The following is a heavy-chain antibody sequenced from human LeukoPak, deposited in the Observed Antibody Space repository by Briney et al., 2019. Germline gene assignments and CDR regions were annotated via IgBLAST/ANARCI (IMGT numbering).Heavy chain of an antibody. CDR2: ISTDGSQT. CDR3: VRSLRSADF. V-gene: IGHV3-74*01. Sequence: GGSLRLSCEASGFTFSNYWMHWVRQPPGKGLMWVSQISTDGSQTFYADSVKGRFTISRDNAQNTLFLQMDSLRPEDTAVYYCVRSLRSADFWGQGTLVTVSS. CDR1: GFTFSNYW. J-gene: IGHJ4*02.